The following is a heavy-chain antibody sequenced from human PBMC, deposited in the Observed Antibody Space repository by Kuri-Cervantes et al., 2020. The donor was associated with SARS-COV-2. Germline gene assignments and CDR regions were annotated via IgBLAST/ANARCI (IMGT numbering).Heavy chain of an antibody. V-gene: IGHV3-30*02. Sequence: GGSLRLSCAASGFTFSSYGMHWVRQAPGKGLEWVAFIRYDGSNKYYADSVKGRFTISRDNSKNTLYLQMNSLRAEDTAVYYCARTPRFGAYYYDSSGYFDYWGQGTLVTVSS. CDR1: GFTFSSYG. CDR2: IRYDGSNK. CDR3: ARTPRFGAYYYDSSGYFDY. J-gene: IGHJ4*02. D-gene: IGHD3-22*01.